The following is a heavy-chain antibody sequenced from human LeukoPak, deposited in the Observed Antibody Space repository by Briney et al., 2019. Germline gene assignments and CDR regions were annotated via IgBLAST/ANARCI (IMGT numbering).Heavy chain of an antibody. J-gene: IGHJ6*02. D-gene: IGHD2-2*01. CDR2: IYYSGGT. Sequence: TSETLSLTCTVSGGSVSSGSYYWSWIRQPPGKGLEWIGYIYYSGGTNYNPSLKSRVTISVDTSKNQFSLKLSSVTAADTAVYYCARDAYQLLSAGMDVWGQGTTVTVSS. CDR3: ARDAYQLLSAGMDV. V-gene: IGHV4-61*01. CDR1: GGSVSSGSYY.